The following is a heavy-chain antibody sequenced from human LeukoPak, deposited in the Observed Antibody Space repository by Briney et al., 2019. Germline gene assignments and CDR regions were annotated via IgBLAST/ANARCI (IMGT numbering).Heavy chain of an antibody. CDR1: GYTLTQLS. Sequence: ASVKVSCKVSGYTLTQLSVHWVRQAPGKGLEWMGGFDVEDGEIIYAQKFQGRVTITTDESTSTAYMELSSLRSEDTAVYYCAREREVGNGIAAWFDYWGQGTLVTVSS. J-gene: IGHJ4*02. CDR3: AREREVGNGIAAWFDY. D-gene: IGHD6-13*01. CDR2: FDVEDGEI. V-gene: IGHV1-24*01.